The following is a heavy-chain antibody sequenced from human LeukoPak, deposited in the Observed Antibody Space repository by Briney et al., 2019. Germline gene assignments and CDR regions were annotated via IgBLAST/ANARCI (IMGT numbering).Heavy chain of an antibody. Sequence: SETLSLTCTVTXGFVSSYCCSWIRQPPGKGLELIGYSCYSGRTYYNPSLKGRVAISVDASKHQFSLRLTSVTAADTAMYYCARQITVFGVLTPREFDYWGQGSLVTVSS. CDR1: XGFVSSYC. D-gene: IGHD3-3*01. CDR3: ARQITVFGVLTPREFDY. V-gene: IGHV4-59*08. J-gene: IGHJ4*02. CDR2: SCYSGRT.